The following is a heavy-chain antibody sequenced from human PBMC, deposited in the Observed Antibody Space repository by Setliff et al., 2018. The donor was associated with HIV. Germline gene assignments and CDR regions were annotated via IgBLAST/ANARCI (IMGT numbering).Heavy chain of an antibody. CDR2: INPSGGST. J-gene: IGHJ4*02. CDR3: ARDGEGGYYEK. Sequence: ASVKVSCKASGYTFTSYYMHWVRQAPGQGLEWMGIINPSGGSTSYAQKFQGRVTMTRDTSTSTVYMELNSLKTEDTAMYYCARDGEGGYYEKWGQGTLVTVSS. V-gene: IGHV1-46*01. D-gene: IGHD3-22*01. CDR1: GYTFTSYY.